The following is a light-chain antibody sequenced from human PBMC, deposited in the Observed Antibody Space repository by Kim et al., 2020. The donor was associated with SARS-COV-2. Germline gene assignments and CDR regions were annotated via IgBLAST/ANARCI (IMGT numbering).Light chain of an antibody. V-gene: IGKV3-20*01. J-gene: IGKJ1*01. CDR2: GAS. Sequence: FPGERATLTFRASQRVSDTYLAWYQQRPGQAPRLLIYGASSRATGIPDRFSGRGSGTDFTLTISRLEPEDFAVYYCQQLDNSVWTFGQGTKVEIK. CDR3: QQLDNSVWT. CDR1: QRVSDTY.